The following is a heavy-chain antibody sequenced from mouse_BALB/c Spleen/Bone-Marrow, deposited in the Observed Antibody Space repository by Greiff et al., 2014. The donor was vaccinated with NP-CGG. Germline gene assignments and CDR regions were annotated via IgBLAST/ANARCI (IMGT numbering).Heavy chain of an antibody. CDR3: ARGPPLYYDYGFDY. V-gene: IGHV1-18*01. D-gene: IGHD2-4*01. CDR2: INPYNGGT. Sequence: VQLQESGPELVKPGASMKISCKASGYSFTGYTMNWVKQSHGKNLEWIGLINPYNGGTRYNQKFKGKAALTVDKSSSTAYMELLSLTSEDSAVYYCARGPPLYYDYGFDYWGQGTTLTVSS. J-gene: IGHJ2*01. CDR1: GYSFTGYT.